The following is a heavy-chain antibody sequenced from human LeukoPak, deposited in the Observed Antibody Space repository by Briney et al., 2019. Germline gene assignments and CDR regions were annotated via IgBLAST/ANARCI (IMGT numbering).Heavy chain of an antibody. V-gene: IGHV4-59*01. CDR3: AREVGGDYDYVWGSYRQPQPFDY. CDR2: IYYSGST. J-gene: IGHJ4*02. Sequence: SETLSLTCTVSGGSISSYYWSWIRQPPGKGLEWIGCIYYSGSTNYNPSLKSRVTISVDTSKNQFSLKLSSVTAADTAVYYCAREVGGDYDYVWGSYRQPQPFDYWGQGALVTVSS. D-gene: IGHD3-16*02. CDR1: GGSISSYY.